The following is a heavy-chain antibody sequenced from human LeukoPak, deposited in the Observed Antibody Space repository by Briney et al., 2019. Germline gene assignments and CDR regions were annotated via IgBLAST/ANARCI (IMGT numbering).Heavy chain of an antibody. CDR1: GYTLTELS. Sequence: ASVKVSCKVSGYTLTELSMHWVRQAPGKGLEWMGGFDPEDGETIYAQKFQGRVTMTEDTSADTAYMELSSLRSDDTAVYYCARVVPIWFGELDPLGWFDPWGQGTLVTVSS. V-gene: IGHV1-24*01. J-gene: IGHJ5*02. CDR3: ARVVPIWFGELDPLGWFDP. D-gene: IGHD3-10*01. CDR2: FDPEDGET.